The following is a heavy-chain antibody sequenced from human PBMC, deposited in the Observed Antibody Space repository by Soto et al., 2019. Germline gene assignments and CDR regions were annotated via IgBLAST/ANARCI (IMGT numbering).Heavy chain of an antibody. CDR1: GYTFTSYG. D-gene: IGHD2-15*01. CDR3: ARDQSETFIAASRGAVGNWFDP. CDR2: ISAYNGNT. Sequence: QVQLVQSGAEVKKPGASVKVSCKASGYTFTSYGISWVRQAPGQGLEWMGWISAYNGNTNYAQKLQGRVTMTTDTSTSTAYMELRSLRSDDTAVYYCARDQSETFIAASRGAVGNWFDPWGQGTLVTVSS. J-gene: IGHJ5*02. V-gene: IGHV1-18*01.